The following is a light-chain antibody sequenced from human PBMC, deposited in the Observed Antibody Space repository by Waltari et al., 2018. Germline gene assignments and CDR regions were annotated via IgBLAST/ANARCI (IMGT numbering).Light chain of an antibody. CDR3: QQFYSTPLT. CDR2: WAS. J-gene: IGKJ4*01. V-gene: IGKV4-1*01. CDR1: QSIFYSSTNKNY. Sequence: DIVMTQSPDSLAVSLGERATINCKSSQSIFYSSTNKNYLAWYQQKPGQTPKLLIYWASTRESGVPDRFSGTGSGTDFTLTISSLQAGDVAVYYCQQFYSTPLTFGGGTKVEIK.